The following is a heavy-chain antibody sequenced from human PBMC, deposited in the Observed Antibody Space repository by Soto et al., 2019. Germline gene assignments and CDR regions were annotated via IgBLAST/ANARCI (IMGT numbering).Heavy chain of an antibody. CDR2: VHSNGKA. V-gene: IGHV4-59*01. J-gene: IGHJ3*02. D-gene: IGHD3-16*01. Sequence: SETLSLTCTVSGGSINNYYLIWIRQPPGKGLEWIGHVHSNGKADCSPALNSRFTISIDTSMSQFSLNLSSLTAADTAVYYCARSPWGYASDIWAQGTMVTVSS. CDR1: GGSINNYY. CDR3: ARSPWGYASDI.